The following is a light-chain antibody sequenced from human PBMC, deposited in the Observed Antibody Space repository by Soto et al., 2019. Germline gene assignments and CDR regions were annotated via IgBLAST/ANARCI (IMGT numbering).Light chain of an antibody. V-gene: IGLV2-23*01. Sequence: QSVLAQPASVSGSPGQSITISCTGTGSDVGSYNLVSWYQQHPGKAPKLMIYEGSKRPSGVSNRFSGSKSGNTASLTISGLQAEDEDDYYCCSYAGSSTPYVFGTGTKVTVL. CDR2: EGS. CDR3: CSYAGSSTPYV. CDR1: GSDVGSYNL. J-gene: IGLJ1*01.